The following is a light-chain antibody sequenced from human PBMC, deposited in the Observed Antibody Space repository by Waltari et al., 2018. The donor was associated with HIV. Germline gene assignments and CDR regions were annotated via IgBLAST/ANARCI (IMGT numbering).Light chain of an antibody. Sequence: DVQMAQSPSSVSASVGDRVTITCRASQGIKTWLAWYQHKPAEAPTLLIYGASRLQSGVPARFNGSGSGLDFTLTITNFQPEDSATYYCQQAISFPHTFGGGTKVEIK. CDR2: GAS. CDR3: QQAISFPHT. J-gene: IGKJ4*01. CDR1: QGIKTW. V-gene: IGKV1-12*01.